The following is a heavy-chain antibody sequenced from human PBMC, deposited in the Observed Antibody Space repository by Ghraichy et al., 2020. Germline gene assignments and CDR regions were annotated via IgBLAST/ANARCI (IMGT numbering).Heavy chain of an antibody. CDR2: MNPNSGNT. V-gene: IGHV1-8*01. CDR1: GYTFTSYD. CDR3: ARERGVVAATYYYYGMDV. Sequence: ASVKVSCKASGYTFTSYDINWVRQATGQGLEWMGWMNPNSGNTGYAQKFQGRVTMTRNTSISTAYMELSSLRSEDTAVYYCARERGVVAATYYYYGMDVWGQGTTVTVSS. J-gene: IGHJ6*02. D-gene: IGHD2-15*01.